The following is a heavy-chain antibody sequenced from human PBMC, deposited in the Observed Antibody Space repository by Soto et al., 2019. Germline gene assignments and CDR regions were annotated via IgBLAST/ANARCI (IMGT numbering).Heavy chain of an antibody. CDR1: GFTFSDHY. CDR2: ISPRTTYK. Sequence: QVQLVESGGGLVKPGGSLRLSCASSGFTFSDHYMSWIRRSPGKGLEFLSYISPRTTYKNYADSVKGRFTISRDNAKTSLYLQLNSLRAEDTAIYYCSRGGGGGLFDLWGQGTFVTVSS. D-gene: IGHD2-21*01. J-gene: IGHJ4*02. CDR3: SRGGGGGLFDL. V-gene: IGHV3-11*06.